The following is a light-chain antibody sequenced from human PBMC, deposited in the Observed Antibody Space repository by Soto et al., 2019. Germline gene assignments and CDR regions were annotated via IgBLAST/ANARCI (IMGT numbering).Light chain of an antibody. CDR3: QSYDSSLSEV. CDR1: SSDIGGYNS. Sequence: QSVLTQSPSASGSPGQSVTISCTGTSSDIGGYNSVSWYQQHPGKAPKVMIYDVTKRPSGVPDRFSGSKSGNTASLTITGLQAEDEADYYCQSYDSSLSEVFGTGTKVTVL. CDR2: DVT. J-gene: IGLJ1*01. V-gene: IGLV2-8*01.